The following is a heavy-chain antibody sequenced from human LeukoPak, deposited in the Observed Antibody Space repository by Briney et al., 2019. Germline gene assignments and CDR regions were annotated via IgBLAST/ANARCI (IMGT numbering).Heavy chain of an antibody. Sequence: GGSLRLSCAASGFSFSSYSMNWVRQAPGKGLEWVSSISSSSSYIYYADSLKGRFTVSRDNAKNSLFLQMNSLRAEDTAVYYCARVWSLPYTSSWPYYFDYWGQGILVTVSS. D-gene: IGHD6-13*01. J-gene: IGHJ4*02. V-gene: IGHV3-21*01. CDR2: ISSSSSYI. CDR1: GFSFSSYS. CDR3: ARVWSLPYTSSWPYYFDY.